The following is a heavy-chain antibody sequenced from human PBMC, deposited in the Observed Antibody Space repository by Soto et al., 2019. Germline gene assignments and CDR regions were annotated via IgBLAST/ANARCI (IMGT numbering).Heavy chain of an antibody. CDR3: ARWPDGYYYYGMDV. CDR2: MNPNSGNT. J-gene: IGHJ6*02. V-gene: IGHV1-8*01. Sequence: QVQLVQSGAEVKKPGASVKVSCKASGDTFTSYDINWVRQATGQGLEWMGWMNPNSGNTGYAQKFQGRVTMTRNTSISTAYMELSSLRSEDTAVYYCARWPDGYYYYGMDVWAQGTTVTVSS. CDR1: GDTFTSYD.